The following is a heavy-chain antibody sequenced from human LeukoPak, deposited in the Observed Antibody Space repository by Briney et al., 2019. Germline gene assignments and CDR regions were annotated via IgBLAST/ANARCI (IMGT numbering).Heavy chain of an antibody. CDR3: AKAPHYYTSATYWDYFEN. V-gene: IGHV3-9*01. D-gene: IGHD3-10*01. Sequence: PGGSLRLSCAASGFTFDDFAMHWVRQSPGKGLEWVSGISWNSDTTAYADPVKGRFTISRDNANNSLYLLMNSLRSEDTAFYYCAKAPHYYTSATYWDYFENWGQGSLVTVSS. J-gene: IGHJ4*02. CDR1: GFTFDDFA. CDR2: ISWNSDTT.